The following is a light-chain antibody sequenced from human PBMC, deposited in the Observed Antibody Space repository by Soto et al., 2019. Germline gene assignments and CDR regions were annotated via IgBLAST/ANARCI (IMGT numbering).Light chain of an antibody. V-gene: IGKV3-15*01. CDR1: QSVSSN. CDR3: QQYNKWPLT. J-gene: IGKJ1*01. Sequence: EIMMTQSPGTLSASPGERATLSCRASQSVSSNLAWYQQKPGQAPRLLIYAVSTRATGIPARFSGSGSGTEVNLNISSLQSEDFAVYYCQQYNKWPLTFGQGTKVEIK. CDR2: AVS.